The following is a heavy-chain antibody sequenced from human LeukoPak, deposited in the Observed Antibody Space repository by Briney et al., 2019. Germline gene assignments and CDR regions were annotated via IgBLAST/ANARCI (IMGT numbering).Heavy chain of an antibody. J-gene: IGHJ4*02. D-gene: IGHD2-15*01. V-gene: IGHV3-30*04. CDR3: ARDFRSPLAAD. Sequence: GGSLRLSCAASGFTFSSYAMHWVRQAPGKGLEWVAVISYDGSNKYYADSVKGRFTISRDNSKNTLYLQMNSLGAEDTAVYYCARDFRSPLAADWGQGTLVTVSS. CDR2: ISYDGSNK. CDR1: GFTFSSYA.